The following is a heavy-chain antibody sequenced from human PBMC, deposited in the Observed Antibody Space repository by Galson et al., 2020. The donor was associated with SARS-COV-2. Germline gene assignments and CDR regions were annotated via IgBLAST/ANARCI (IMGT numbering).Heavy chain of an antibody. Sequence: ASVKVSCKASGYTFTSYDINWVRQATGQGLEWMGWMNPNSGNTGYAQKFQGRVTMTRNTSISTAYMELSSLRSEDTAVYYCARGRLGTMIVVVIKYYYYYMDVWGKGTTVTVSS. V-gene: IGHV1-8*01. D-gene: IGHD3-22*01. CDR1: GYTFTSYD. CDR2: MNPNSGNT. CDR3: ARGRLGTMIVVVIKYYYYYMDV. J-gene: IGHJ6*03.